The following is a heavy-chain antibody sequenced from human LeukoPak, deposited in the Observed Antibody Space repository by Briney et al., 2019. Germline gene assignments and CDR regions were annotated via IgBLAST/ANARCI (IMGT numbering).Heavy chain of an antibody. CDR3: ASGSTAVAGTDY. V-gene: IGHV4-38-2*02. CDR2: IYHSGST. D-gene: IGHD1/OR15-1a*01. CDR1: GYSISNGYY. Sequence: SETLSLTCTVSGYSISNGYYWGWIRQPPGKGLEWIGSIYHSGSTYYNPSLKSRVTISVDTSENQFSLKLTSVTATDTAVYFCASGSTAVAGTDYWGQGTLVTVSS. J-gene: IGHJ4*02.